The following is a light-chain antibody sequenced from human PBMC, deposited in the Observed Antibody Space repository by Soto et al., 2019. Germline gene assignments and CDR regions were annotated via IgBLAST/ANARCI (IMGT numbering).Light chain of an antibody. Sequence: EIVLTQSPDTLSLSPGERATLSCRASQSVTYDQLAWYRQTPGQAPRLLIYGASSRAAGIPDRFSGSGSGTDFTLTISRLEPEDFVVYPCQQYGDLPPTFGQGTKVEIK. CDR1: QSVTYDQ. V-gene: IGKV3-20*01. J-gene: IGKJ1*01. CDR3: QQYGDLPPT. CDR2: GAS.